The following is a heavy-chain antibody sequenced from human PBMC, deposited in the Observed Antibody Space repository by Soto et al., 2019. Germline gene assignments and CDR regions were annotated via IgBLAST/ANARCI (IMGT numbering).Heavy chain of an antibody. CDR3: ARGEDCSSTSCYDYYYYSMDV. D-gene: IGHD2-2*01. Sequence: TLSLTCAVYGGSFSGYYWSWIRQPPGKGLEWIGEINHSGSTNYNPSLKSRVTISVDTSKNQFSLKLSSVTAADTAVYYCARGEDCSSTSCYDYYYYSMDVWGQGTTVTVSS. V-gene: IGHV4-34*01. CDR2: INHSGST. CDR1: GGSFSGYY. J-gene: IGHJ6*02.